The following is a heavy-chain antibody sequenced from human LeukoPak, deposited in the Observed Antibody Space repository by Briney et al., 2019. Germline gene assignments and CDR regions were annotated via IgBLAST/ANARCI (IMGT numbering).Heavy chain of an antibody. CDR3: ARDLRMSPDRAFDY. D-gene: IGHD1-14*01. J-gene: IGHJ4*02. V-gene: IGHV1-18*01. CDR2: ISAYNGNA. Sequence: ASVKVSCKASGYTFTSYGISWVRQAPGQGLEWMGWISAYNGNANYAQKLQGRVTMTTDTSTSTAYMELRSLRSDDTAVYYCARDLRMSPDRAFDYWGQGTLVTVSS. CDR1: GYTFTSYG.